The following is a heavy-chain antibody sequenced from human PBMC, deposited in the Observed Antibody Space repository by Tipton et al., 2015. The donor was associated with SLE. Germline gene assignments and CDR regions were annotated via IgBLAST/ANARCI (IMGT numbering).Heavy chain of an antibody. J-gene: IGHJ4*02. D-gene: IGHD6-6*01. Sequence: SLRLSCAASGFSFSSYAMSWVRQAPGKGLEWVSAISGSGGSTYYADSVKGRFTISRDNSKNTLYLQMNSLRAEDTAVYYCAKMDEYSSSSEFDYWGQGTLVTVSS. V-gene: IGHV3-23*01. CDR1: GFSFSSYA. CDR3: AKMDEYSSSSEFDY. CDR2: ISGSGGST.